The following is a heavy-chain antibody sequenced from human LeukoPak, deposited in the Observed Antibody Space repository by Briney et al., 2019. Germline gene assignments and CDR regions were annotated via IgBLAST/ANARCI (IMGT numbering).Heavy chain of an antibody. J-gene: IGHJ5*02. CDR1: GYTFTSYA. CDR2: INTNTGNP. CDR3: ANYDFWSGYSQEFWFDP. Sequence: ASVKVSCKASGYTFTSYAMNWVRQAPGQGLEWMGWINTNTGNPTYAQGFTGRFVFSLDTSVSTAYLQISSLKAEVTAVYYCANYDFWSGYSQEFWFDPWGQGTLVTVSS. V-gene: IGHV7-4-1*02. D-gene: IGHD3-3*01.